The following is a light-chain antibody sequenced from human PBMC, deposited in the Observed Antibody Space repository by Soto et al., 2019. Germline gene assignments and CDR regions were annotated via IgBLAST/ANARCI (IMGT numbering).Light chain of an antibody. J-gene: IGKJ1*01. CDR2: DAS. Sequence: EIRMTQAPSAVSPSMGDTVTSTCRASQSVSGWLAWYQQKPGEAPKLLIYDASTLPRGVPSRFSGSGSGTKFTLTISSLQPDDFATYYCQQYETFSGTFGPGTKVDIK. CDR3: QQYETFSGT. V-gene: IGKV1-5*01. CDR1: QSVSGW.